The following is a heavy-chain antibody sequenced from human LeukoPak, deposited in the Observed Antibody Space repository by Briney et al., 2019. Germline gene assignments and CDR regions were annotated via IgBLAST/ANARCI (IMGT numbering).Heavy chain of an antibody. J-gene: IGHJ4*02. V-gene: IGHV3-7*01. Sequence: GGSLRLSCAASGFSFRNYWMGWVRQAPGKGLEWVANTKPDGSAEYYAHSVRGRFTASRDNANNLLYLQMNRLRAEDTAVYYCARDGGLHTNFDYWGQGTLLTVSS. CDR2: TKPDGSAE. CDR3: ARDGGLHTNFDY. CDR1: GFSFRNYW. D-gene: IGHD2-15*01.